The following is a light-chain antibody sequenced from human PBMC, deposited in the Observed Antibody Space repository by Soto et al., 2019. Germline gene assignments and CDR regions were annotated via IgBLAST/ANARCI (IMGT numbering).Light chain of an antibody. CDR3: CSYAGSDTWV. CDR2: EGS. V-gene: IGLV2-23*01. Sequence: QPASVSGSPGQSITISCIGSSSDIGTYNLVSWYQHHPGKAPKLIIYEGSLRPSGISYRFSASKSGNTASLTISGLQAEDEADYHCCSYAGSDTWVFGGGTKLTVL. CDR1: SSDIGTYNL. J-gene: IGLJ2*01.